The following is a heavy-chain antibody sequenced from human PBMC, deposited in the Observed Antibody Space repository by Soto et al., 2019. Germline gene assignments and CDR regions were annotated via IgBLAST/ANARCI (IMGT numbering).Heavy chain of an antibody. V-gene: IGHV4-34*01. J-gene: IGHJ4*02. CDR2: INHSGST. D-gene: IGHD6-13*01. Sequence: SETLSLTCAVYGGSFSGYYWSWIRQPPGKGLEWIGEINHSGSTNYNPSLKSRVTISVDTSKNQFSLKLSSVTAADTAVYYCARHPRGIADGNDGVDYWGQGTLVTVSS. CDR3: ARHPRGIADGNDGVDY. CDR1: GGSFSGYY.